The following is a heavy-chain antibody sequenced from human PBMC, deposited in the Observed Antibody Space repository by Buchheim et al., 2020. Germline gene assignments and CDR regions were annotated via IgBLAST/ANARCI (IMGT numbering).Heavy chain of an antibody. CDR2: ISGSGGST. J-gene: IGHJ5*02. Sequence: EVQLLESGGGLVQPGGSLRLSCAASGFTFSSYTMSWVRQAPGKGLEWVSAISGSGGSTYYADSVKGRFTISRDNSKNTLYLQMNSLRAEDTAVYYCAKDNLGYCSGGSCYSCWFDPWGQGTL. V-gene: IGHV3-23*01. D-gene: IGHD2-15*01. CDR1: GFTFSSYT. CDR3: AKDNLGYCSGGSCYSCWFDP.